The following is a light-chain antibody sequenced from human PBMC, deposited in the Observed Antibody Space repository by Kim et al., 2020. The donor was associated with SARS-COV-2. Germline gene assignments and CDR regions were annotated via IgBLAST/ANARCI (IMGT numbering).Light chain of an antibody. CDR3: CSYAGSSTWV. CDR1: SSDVGSYNL. V-gene: IGLV2-23*02. Sequence: GQSITISCTGTSSDVGSYNLVSWYHQHPGKAPKLMIYEVSKRPSGVSNRFSGSKSGNTASLTISGLQAEDEADYYCCSYAGSSTWVFGGGTQLTVL. J-gene: IGLJ3*02. CDR2: EVS.